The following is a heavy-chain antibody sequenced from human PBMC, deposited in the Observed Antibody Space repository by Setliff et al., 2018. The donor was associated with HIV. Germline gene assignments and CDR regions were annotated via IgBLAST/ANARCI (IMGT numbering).Heavy chain of an antibody. CDR1: GGSISSYY. J-gene: IGHJ4*02. CDR3: ARSRGGHSSDHYLEY. V-gene: IGHV4-59*12. Sequence: SETLSLTCTVSGGSISSYYWSWIRQPPGKGLEWIGYIYYSGNTYYNPSLKSLVTISLDTSKNQFSLNLSSVTALDTAVYYCARSRGGHSSDHYLEYWGQGTLVTVSS. CDR2: IYYSGNT. D-gene: IGHD3-22*01.